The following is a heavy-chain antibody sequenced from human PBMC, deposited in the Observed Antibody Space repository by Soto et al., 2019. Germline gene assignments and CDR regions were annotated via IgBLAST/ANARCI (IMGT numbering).Heavy chain of an antibody. CDR3: VKGRTGLWFGEFDY. CDR2: VSIEGSNT. V-gene: IGHV3-64D*08. J-gene: IGHJ4*02. Sequence: PGGSLRLSCSASGFTFSTYAVHWVRQGPGKGLEYVSSVSIEGSNTLYADSVKGRFTTSRDNSRNAVYLQMSSLRTEDTAVYYCVKGRTGLWFGEFDYWGQGTLVTVSS. CDR1: GFTFSTYA. D-gene: IGHD3-10*01.